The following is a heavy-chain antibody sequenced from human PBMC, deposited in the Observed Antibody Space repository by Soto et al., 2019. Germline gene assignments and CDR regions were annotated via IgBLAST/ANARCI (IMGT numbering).Heavy chain of an antibody. CDR2: IGTAGDT. CDR1: GFTFSSYD. CDR3: ARAPAHCSSTSCPFYYYYYMDV. D-gene: IGHD2-2*01. Sequence: GGSLRLSCAASGFTFSSYDMHWVRQATGKGLEWVSAIGTAGDTYYPGSVKGRFTISRENAKNSLYLQMNSLRAGDTAVYYCARAPAHCSSTSCPFYYYYYMDVWGKGTTVTVSS. V-gene: IGHV3-13*01. J-gene: IGHJ6*03.